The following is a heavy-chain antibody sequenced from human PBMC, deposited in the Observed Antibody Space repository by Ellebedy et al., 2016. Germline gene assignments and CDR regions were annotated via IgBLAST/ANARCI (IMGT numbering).Heavy chain of an antibody. V-gene: IGHV1-69*04. Sequence: ASVKVSCKASGGTFSSYAISWVRQAPGQGLEWMGRIIPILGIANYAQKFQGRVTITADKSTSTAYMELSSLRSEDTAVYYCAREITRYYANWFDPWGQGTLVTVSS. D-gene: IGHD3-3*01. CDR3: AREITRYYANWFDP. CDR1: GGTFSSYA. J-gene: IGHJ5*02. CDR2: IIPILGIA.